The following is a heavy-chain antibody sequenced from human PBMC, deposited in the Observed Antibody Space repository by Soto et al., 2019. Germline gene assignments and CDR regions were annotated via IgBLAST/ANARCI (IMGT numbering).Heavy chain of an antibody. D-gene: IGHD5-12*01. V-gene: IGHV4-30-2*01. CDR3: AGGKWLRFVRYFDY. CDR2: IYHSGTS. J-gene: IGHJ4*02. Sequence: SETLSLTCTVSGDSISSGANSWSWIRQPPGKGLEWIGYIYHSGTSYYNPSLKSRVTMSVDGSKNQFSLKLNSVTAADTAVYYCAGGKWLRFVRYFDYWGQGALVTVSS. CDR1: GDSISSGANS.